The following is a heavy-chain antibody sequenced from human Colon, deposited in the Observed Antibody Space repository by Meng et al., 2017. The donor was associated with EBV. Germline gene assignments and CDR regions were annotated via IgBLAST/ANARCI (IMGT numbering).Heavy chain of an antibody. CDR1: GGSFSGYY. J-gene: IGHJ4*02. D-gene: IGHD1-26*01. Sequence: QVQLQQWGAGLLKPSETLSLTCAVYGGSFSGYYWSWIRQPPEKGLEWIGEINHSGSTNYNPSLKSRVTISVDTSKKQFPLKLSSVTAADTAVYYCARGPGGSYYLYYFDYWGQGTLVTVSS. CDR2: INHSGST. V-gene: IGHV4-34*01. CDR3: ARGPGGSYYLYYFDY.